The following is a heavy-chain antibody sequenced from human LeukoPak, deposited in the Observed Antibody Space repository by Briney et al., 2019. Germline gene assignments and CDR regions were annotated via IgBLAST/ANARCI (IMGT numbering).Heavy chain of an antibody. Sequence: PSETLSLTCSVSGGSINEGAYYWGWIRQPPGKGLQWIGSIYYRGNTYYNPSLESRVTMSVDTSKNQFSLKVSSVTAADTAVYYCAKWIAVAGTTCYFDYWGQGALVTVPS. CDR1: GGSINEGAYY. CDR2: IYYRGNT. J-gene: IGHJ4*02. CDR3: AKWIAVAGTTCYFDY. V-gene: IGHV4-39*01. D-gene: IGHD6-19*01.